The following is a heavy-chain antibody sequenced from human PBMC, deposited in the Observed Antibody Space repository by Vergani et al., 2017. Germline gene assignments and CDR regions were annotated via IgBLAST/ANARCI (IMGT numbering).Heavy chain of an antibody. J-gene: IGHJ5*01. CDR1: GFSFSGYW. Sequence: EVQLVESGGGLIHPGGSLRLSCEGSGFSFSGYWMHWVRQSPEKGLVWVSRIKSDGSITNYADSVKGRFTISRDNAKNTLYLQMNSLRVEDTAVYYCARWGNEKRLDSWGQGTLVTVSS. CDR3: ARWGNEKRLDS. V-gene: IGHV3-74*01. D-gene: IGHD1-1*01. CDR2: IKSDGSIT.